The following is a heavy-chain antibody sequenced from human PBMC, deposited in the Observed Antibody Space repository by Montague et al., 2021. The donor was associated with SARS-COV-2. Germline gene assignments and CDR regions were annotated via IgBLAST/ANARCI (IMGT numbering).Heavy chain of an antibody. CDR1: GGSISSYY. J-gene: IGHJ6*02. V-gene: IGHV4-4*07. Sequence: SETLSLTCTVSGGSISSYYWSWIRQSAGKGLEWIGRMHTSGSTDSNPSLNSRVTMSVATSTNQFSLQLISGTAADTAVYYCASGKYSAFCIGYYGHDYVSGMDVWGQGTTVTVSS. CDR3: ASGKYSAFCIGYYGHDYVSGMDV. CDR2: MHTSGST. D-gene: IGHD3-3*01.